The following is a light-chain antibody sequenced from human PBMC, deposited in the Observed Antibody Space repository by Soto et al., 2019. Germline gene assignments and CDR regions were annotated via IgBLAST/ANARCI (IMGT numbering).Light chain of an antibody. J-gene: IGKJ3*01. CDR2: WAS. Sequence: DIVMTQSPDSLAVSLGERATINCKSSQSVFYSSNNKNSLAWYQQKPGQPPRLLIYWASTRESGVPDRFSGSGSGTDFTLTISSLQAEDGAVYYCQQYYNTPLTFGPGTKVDIK. CDR1: QSVFYSSNNKNS. V-gene: IGKV4-1*01. CDR3: QQYYNTPLT.